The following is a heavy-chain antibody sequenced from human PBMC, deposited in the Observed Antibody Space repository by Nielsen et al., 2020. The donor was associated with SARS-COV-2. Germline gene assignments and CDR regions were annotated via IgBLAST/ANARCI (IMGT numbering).Heavy chain of an antibody. Sequence: GGSLRLSCAASGFTFTSYAIHWVRQAPGKGLAWVGVISYDGNNQYYADSVKGRFTISRDNSKNTLYLQMNSLRPEDTALYYCAKDTAEAYYYDSSGYYYGFYYYGMDVWGQGTTVTVSS. J-gene: IGHJ6*02. D-gene: IGHD3-22*01. V-gene: IGHV3-30*18. CDR2: ISYDGNNQ. CDR3: AKDTAEAYYYDSSGYYYGFYYYGMDV. CDR1: GFTFTSYA.